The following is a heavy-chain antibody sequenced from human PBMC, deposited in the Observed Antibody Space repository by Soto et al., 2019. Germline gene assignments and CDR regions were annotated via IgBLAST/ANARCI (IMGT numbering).Heavy chain of an antibody. CDR1: GFTFSSYA. V-gene: IGHV3-30-3*01. CDR3: ARTYYYDSSGYYYGMDV. Sequence: QVQLVESGGGVVQPGRSLRLSCAASGFTFSSYAMHWVRQAPGKGLEWVAVISYDGSNKYYADSVKGRFTISRDNSKNTLYLQMNSLRAEDTAVYYCARTYYYDSSGYYYGMDVWGQGTTVTVSS. J-gene: IGHJ6*02. CDR2: ISYDGSNK. D-gene: IGHD3-22*01.